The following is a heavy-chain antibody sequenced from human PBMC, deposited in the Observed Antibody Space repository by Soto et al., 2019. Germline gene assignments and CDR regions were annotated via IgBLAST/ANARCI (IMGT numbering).Heavy chain of an antibody. CDR3: ARSQGSSTSLEIYYYYYYGMDV. CDR1: GGTFGSYA. D-gene: IGHD2-2*01. Sequence: QVQLVQSGAEVKKPGSSVKVSCQASGGTFGSYAISWVRQAPGQGLEWMGGIIPIPGTANYAQKFQGRVTIAADESTSTAYMALSSLRSEDTAVYYCARSQGSSTSLEIYYYYYYGMDVWGQGTTVTVSS. V-gene: IGHV1-69*01. CDR2: IIPIPGTA. J-gene: IGHJ6*02.